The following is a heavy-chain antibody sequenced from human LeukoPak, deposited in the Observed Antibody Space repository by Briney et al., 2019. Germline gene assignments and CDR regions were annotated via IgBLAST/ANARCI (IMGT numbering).Heavy chain of an antibody. CDR3: ASYYCSGGSCYFDY. Sequence: WVTLSLICTVSVGSIRSSSYYCGWIRRPPGKGLGWIGSIYYCGRTSSDPSLRSRDTNCVVPPKSLFSMELRYVTPADPVVFCGASYYCSGGSCYFDYWGQGAPVTDSS. CDR1: VGSIRSSSYY. V-gene: IGHV4-39*01. D-gene: IGHD2-15*01. CDR2: IYYCGRT. J-gene: IGHJ4*02.